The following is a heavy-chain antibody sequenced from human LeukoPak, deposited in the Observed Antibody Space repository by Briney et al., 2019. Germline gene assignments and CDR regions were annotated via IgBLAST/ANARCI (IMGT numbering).Heavy chain of an antibody. Sequence: ASVKVSCKVSGYTLTELSMHWVRQAPGKGLEWMGGFDPEDGETIYAQKFQGRVTMTEDTSTDTACMELSSLRSEDTAVYYCATDHGSGSYYKHYYYMDVWGKGTTVTVSS. CDR3: ATDHGSGSYYKHYYYMDV. CDR1: GYTLTELS. V-gene: IGHV1-24*01. J-gene: IGHJ6*03. CDR2: FDPEDGET. D-gene: IGHD3-10*01.